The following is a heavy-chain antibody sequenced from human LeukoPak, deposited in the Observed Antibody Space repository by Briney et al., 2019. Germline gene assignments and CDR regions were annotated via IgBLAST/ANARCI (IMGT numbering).Heavy chain of an antibody. D-gene: IGHD3-16*02. J-gene: IGHJ4*02. CDR1: GYTFTGYY. CDR2: INPNSGGT. V-gene: IGHV1-2*02. Sequence: GASVKVSCKASGYTFTGYYMHWVRQAPRQGLEWMGWINPNSGGTNYAQKFQGRVTMTRDTSISTAYMELSRLRSDDTAVYYCARGGLMITFGGVIVPVWYFDYWGQGTLVTVSS. CDR3: ARGGLMITFGGVIVPVWYFDY.